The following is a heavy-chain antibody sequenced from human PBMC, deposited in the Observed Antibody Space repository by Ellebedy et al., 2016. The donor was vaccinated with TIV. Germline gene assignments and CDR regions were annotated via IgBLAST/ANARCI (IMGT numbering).Heavy chain of an antibody. J-gene: IGHJ5*02. V-gene: IGHV1-8*01. D-gene: IGHD5-18*01. CDR3: AREEYIADTARRNWFDP. CDR1: GYTFTSYD. Sequence: AASVKVSCKASGYTFTSYDINWVRHATGQGLEWMGWMNPNSGNTGYAQKFQGRVTMTRNTSISTAYMELSSLRSEDTAVYYCAREEYIADTARRNWFDPWGQGTLVTVSS. CDR2: MNPNSGNT.